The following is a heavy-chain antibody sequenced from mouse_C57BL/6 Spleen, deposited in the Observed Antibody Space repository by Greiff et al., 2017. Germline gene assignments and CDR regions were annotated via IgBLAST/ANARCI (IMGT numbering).Heavy chain of an antibody. CDR2: IYPGDGDT. V-gene: IGHV1-82*01. Sequence: VQLVESGPELVKPGASVKISCKASGYAFSSSWMNWVKQRPGKGLEWIGRIYPGDGDTNYNGKFKGKATLTADKSSSTAYMQLSSLTSEDSAVYFCARGITTVVASYYFDYWGQGTTLTVSS. D-gene: IGHD1-1*01. CDR3: ARGITTVVASYYFDY. J-gene: IGHJ2*01. CDR1: GYAFSSSW.